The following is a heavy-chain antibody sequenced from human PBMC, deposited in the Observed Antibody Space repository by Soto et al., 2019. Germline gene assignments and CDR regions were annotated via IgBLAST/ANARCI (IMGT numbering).Heavy chain of an antibody. V-gene: IGHV3-30*18. J-gene: IGHJ6*02. Sequence: GGSLRLSCAASGFTFSSYGMHWVRQAPGKGLEWVAVISYDGSNKYYADSVKGRFTISRDNSKNTLYLQMNSLRAEDTAVYYCAKSYDISNTPYYYGMDVWGQGTTVTVSS. CDR2: ISYDGSNK. D-gene: IGHD3-9*01. CDR3: AKSYDISNTPYYYGMDV. CDR1: GFTFSSYG.